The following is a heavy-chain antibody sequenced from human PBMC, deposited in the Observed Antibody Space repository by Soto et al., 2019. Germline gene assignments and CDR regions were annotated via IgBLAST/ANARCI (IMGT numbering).Heavy chain of an antibody. J-gene: IGHJ4*02. CDR2: IYYSGST. V-gene: IGHV4-31*03. Sequence: QVQLQESGPGLVKPSQTLSLTCTVSGGSISSGGYYWSWIRQHPGKGLEWIGYIYYSGSTYYNQSLKSRVPISVDTSKNQFSLKLSSVTAADTAVYYCARGTDVVPAAGNFDYWGQGTLVTVSS. CDR3: ARGTDVVPAAGNFDY. D-gene: IGHD2-2*01. CDR1: GGSISSGGYY.